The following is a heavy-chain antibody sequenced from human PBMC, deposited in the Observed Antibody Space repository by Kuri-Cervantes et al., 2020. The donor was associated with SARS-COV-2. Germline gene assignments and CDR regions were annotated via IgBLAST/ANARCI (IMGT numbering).Heavy chain of an antibody. Sequence: ASVKVSCKASGYTFTSYYMHWVRQAPGQGLEWMGIINPSGGSTSYAQKFQGRVTMTRDTSTGTVYMELSSLRSEDTAVYYCARVQGAAALTYYYYYGMDVWGQGTTVTVSS. V-gene: IGHV1-46*01. CDR2: INPSGGST. J-gene: IGHJ6*02. CDR3: ARVQGAAALTYYYYYGMDV. D-gene: IGHD2-2*01. CDR1: GYTFTSYY.